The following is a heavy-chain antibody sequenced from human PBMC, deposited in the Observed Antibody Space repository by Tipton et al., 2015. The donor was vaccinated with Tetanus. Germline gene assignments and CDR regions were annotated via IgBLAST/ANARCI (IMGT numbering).Heavy chain of an antibody. CDR3: ARDRGYCSGGSCYPDY. CDR1: GFTFSSYS. D-gene: IGHD2-15*01. CDR2: IKQDGSEK. V-gene: IGHV3-7*01. Sequence: GSLRLSCAASGFTFSSYSMNWVRQAPGKGLEWVANIKQDGSEKYYVDSVKGRFTISRDNAKNSLYLQMNSLRAEDTAVYYCARDRGYCSGGSCYPDYWGQGTLVTVSS. J-gene: IGHJ4*02.